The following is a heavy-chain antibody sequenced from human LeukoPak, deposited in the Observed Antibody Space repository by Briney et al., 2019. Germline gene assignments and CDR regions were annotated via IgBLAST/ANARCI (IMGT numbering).Heavy chain of an antibody. CDR2: IDPSDSYT. Sequence: GESLKISFKGSGXSFTSYWITWVRQMPGKGLEWMGTIDPSDSYTNYSPSFQGHVTISADKSISTAYLQWSSLKASDTAMYYCARRTAVGAFDIWGQGTMVTVSS. J-gene: IGHJ3*02. CDR1: GXSFTSYW. V-gene: IGHV5-10-1*01. CDR3: ARRTAVGAFDI. D-gene: IGHD4-23*01.